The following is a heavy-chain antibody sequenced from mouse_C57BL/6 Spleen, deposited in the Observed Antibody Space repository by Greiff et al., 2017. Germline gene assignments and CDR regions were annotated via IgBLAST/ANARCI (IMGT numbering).Heavy chain of an antibody. CDR1: GYTFTSYW. Sequence: QVQLQQPGTELVKPGASVTLSCTASGYTFTSYWMHWVKQRPGQGLEWIGNINPSNGGTNYTEKFKSKATLTVDKSYSAAYMQLSSLTSEDSAVYYCARLGWDSYAMDDWGKGTSVTVSS. CDR3: ARLGWDSYAMDD. D-gene: IGHD4-1*01. CDR2: INPSNGGT. V-gene: IGHV1-53*01. J-gene: IGHJ4*01.